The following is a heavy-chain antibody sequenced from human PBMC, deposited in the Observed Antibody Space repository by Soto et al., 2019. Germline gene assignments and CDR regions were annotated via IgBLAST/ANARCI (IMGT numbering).Heavy chain of an antibody. CDR2: SSGSGGST. D-gene: IGHD5-12*01. CDR1: GFTFSSYA. CDR3: AKDDIVATHY. Sequence: EVQLLESGGGLVQPGGSLRLSCAASGFTFSSYAMSWVRQAPGKGLEGVSASSGSGGSTYYADSVKGRFTISRDNPKNTLYLQMNSLRAEDTAVYYCAKDDIVATHYWGQGTLVTVSS. J-gene: IGHJ4*02. V-gene: IGHV3-23*01.